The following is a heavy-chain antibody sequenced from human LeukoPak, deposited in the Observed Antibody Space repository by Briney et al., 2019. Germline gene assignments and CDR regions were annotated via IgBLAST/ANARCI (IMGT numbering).Heavy chain of an antibody. V-gene: IGHV6-1*01. D-gene: IGHD3-10*02. Sequence: SQTLSLTCAISGDSVSSNSAAWHWIRQSPSRGLEWLGRTYYRSKWYNEYAVSVKSRITINPDTSKNHFSLQLSSLTPEDTAVYYCARDMFGCYFDYWGQGALVTVSS. CDR1: GDSVSSNSAA. CDR3: ARDMFGCYFDY. J-gene: IGHJ4*02. CDR2: TYYRSKWYN.